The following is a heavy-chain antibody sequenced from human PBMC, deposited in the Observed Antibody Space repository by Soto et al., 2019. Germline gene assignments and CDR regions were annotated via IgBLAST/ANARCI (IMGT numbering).Heavy chain of an antibody. Sequence: SETLSLTCAVSGYSISSGYYWGWIRQPPGKGLEWIGSIYHSGSTYYNPSLKSRVTISVDTSKNQFSLKLSSVTAADTAVYYWAREGVVSDYWGQGTLVTVSS. J-gene: IGHJ4*02. D-gene: IGHD2-15*01. CDR3: AREGVVSDY. CDR2: IYHSGST. CDR1: GYSISSGYY. V-gene: IGHV4-38-2*02.